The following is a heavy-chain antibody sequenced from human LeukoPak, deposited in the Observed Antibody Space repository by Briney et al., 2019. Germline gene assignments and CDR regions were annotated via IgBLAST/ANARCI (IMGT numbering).Heavy chain of an antibody. CDR1: GYTFSSYD. J-gene: IGHJ4*02. CDR3: ARDLLLWFGELSPLDY. Sequence: ASVRVSCKASGYTFSSYDIIWVRQAPGQGLEWMGWISAYNGNTNYAQKLQGRVTMTTDTSTSTAYMELRSLRSDDTAVYYCARDLLLWFGELSPLDYWGQGTLVTVSS. V-gene: IGHV1-18*01. D-gene: IGHD3-10*01. CDR2: ISAYNGNT.